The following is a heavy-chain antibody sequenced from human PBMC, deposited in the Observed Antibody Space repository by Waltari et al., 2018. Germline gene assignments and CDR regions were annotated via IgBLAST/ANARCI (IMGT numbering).Heavy chain of an antibody. CDR3: AGVRRGQLVRDTSSLYYYGMDV. Sequence: QVQLVQSGAEVKKPGSSVKVSCKASGGTFSSYAISWVRQAPGQGLEWMGRIIPIFGTANYAQKFQGRVTITADESTSTAYMELSSLRSEDTAVYYCAGVRRGQLVRDTSSLYYYGMDVWGQGTTVTVSS. CDR1: GGTFSSYA. J-gene: IGHJ6*02. CDR2: IIPIFGTA. V-gene: IGHV1-69*15. D-gene: IGHD6-6*01.